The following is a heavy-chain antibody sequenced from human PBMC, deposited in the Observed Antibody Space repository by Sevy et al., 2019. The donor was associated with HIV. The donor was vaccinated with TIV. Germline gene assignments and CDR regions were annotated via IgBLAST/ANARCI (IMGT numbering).Heavy chain of an antibody. D-gene: IGHD1-26*01. CDR3: ATGILGANVIDY. J-gene: IGHJ4*02. Sequence: GGSLRLSCAASGFTFSDCYMSWIRQAPGKGLEWISYISSTSTYTEYADSVKGRFTISRDNANNLLYLQLNSLRAEATAVYYPATGILGANVIDYWGQGTLVTVSS. CDR2: ISSTSTYT. CDR1: GFTFSDCY. V-gene: IGHV3-11*03.